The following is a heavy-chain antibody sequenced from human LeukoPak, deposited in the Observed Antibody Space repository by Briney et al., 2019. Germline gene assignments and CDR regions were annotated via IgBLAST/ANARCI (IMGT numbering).Heavy chain of an antibody. D-gene: IGHD3-3*01. CDR3: ARGEGTIFGVVINGAWFDP. Sequence: ASVKVSCKASGYTFISYYMHWVRQGPGQGLEWMGIINPGDGSTSYAQKFQGRVTMTRDTSTSTVYMELSSLRSEDTAVYYCARGEGTIFGVVINGAWFDPWGQGTLVTVSS. CDR1: GYTFISYY. V-gene: IGHV1-46*01. J-gene: IGHJ5*02. CDR2: INPGDGST.